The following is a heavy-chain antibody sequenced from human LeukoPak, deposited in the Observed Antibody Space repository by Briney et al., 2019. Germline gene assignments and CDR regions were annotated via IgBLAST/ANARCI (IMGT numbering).Heavy chain of an antibody. CDR3: AKDHYDILTGPEWDY. Sequence: PGGSLRLSCAASGFTFGDYAMSWVRQAPGKGLEWVSAISGSGGSTYYADSVKGRFTISRDNSKNTLYLQMNSLRAEDTAVYYCAKDHYDILTGPEWDYWGQGTLVTVSS. V-gene: IGHV3-23*01. D-gene: IGHD3-9*01. CDR1: GFTFGDYA. CDR2: ISGSGGST. J-gene: IGHJ4*02.